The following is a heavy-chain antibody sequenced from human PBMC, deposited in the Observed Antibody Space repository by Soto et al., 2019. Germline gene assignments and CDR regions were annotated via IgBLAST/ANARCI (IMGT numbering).Heavy chain of an antibody. Sequence: PGGSLRLSCTASGFTFGDYAMSWFRQAPGKGLEWVGFIRSKAYGGTTEYAASVKGRFTISRDDSKSIAYLQMNSLKTEDTAVYYCTRGGVVVVTAIIYWGQGTLVTVSS. CDR2: IRSKAYGGTT. D-gene: IGHD2-21*02. CDR1: GFTFGDYA. J-gene: IGHJ4*02. V-gene: IGHV3-49*03. CDR3: TRGGVVVVTAIIY.